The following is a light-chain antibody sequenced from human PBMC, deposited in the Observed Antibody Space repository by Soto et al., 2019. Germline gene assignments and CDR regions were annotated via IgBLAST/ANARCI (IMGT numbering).Light chain of an antibody. J-gene: IGKJ2*01. CDR3: QQYYDSMYT. CDR1: QDIRNS. Sequence: DIQMTQSPSSLSVSVGDRVTITCQASQDIRNSLNWYQQKAGKAPELLVNDATNLELGVPSRFSGSGSGTDFTFTISRLQPEDFATYYCQQYYDSMYTFGQGTKLEI. CDR2: DAT. V-gene: IGKV1-33*01.